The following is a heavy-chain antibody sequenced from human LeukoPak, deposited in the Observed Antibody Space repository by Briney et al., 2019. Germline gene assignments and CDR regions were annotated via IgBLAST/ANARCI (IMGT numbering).Heavy chain of an antibody. V-gene: IGHV3-23*01. D-gene: IGHD3-3*01. Sequence: GGSLRLSCAASGFTFSNYAMSWVRQAPGKGLEWVSAISGGGGSTYYADSVKGRFTISRDNSKNTLYLQMNSLRAEDTAVYYCAKDLSSLRFLEWSYFDYWGQGTLVTVSS. CDR1: GFTFSNYA. CDR2: ISGGGGST. CDR3: AKDLSSLRFLEWSYFDY. J-gene: IGHJ4*02.